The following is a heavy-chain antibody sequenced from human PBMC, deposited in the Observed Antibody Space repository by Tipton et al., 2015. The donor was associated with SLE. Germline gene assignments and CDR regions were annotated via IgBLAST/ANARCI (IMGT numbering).Heavy chain of an antibody. CDR2: INHSGST. D-gene: IGHD3-22*01. CDR3: ARDRPDYYYSSAFDY. V-gene: IGHV4-34*01. CDR1: GGSFSGYY. J-gene: IGHJ4*02. Sequence: TLSLTCAVYGGSFSGYYWSWIRQPPGKGLEWIGEINHSGSTNYNPSLKSRVTISVDTSKNQFSLKLSSVTAADTAVYYCARDRPDYYYSSAFDYWGQGTLVTVSS.